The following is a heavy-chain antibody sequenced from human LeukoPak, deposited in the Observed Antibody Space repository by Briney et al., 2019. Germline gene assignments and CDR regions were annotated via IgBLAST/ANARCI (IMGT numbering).Heavy chain of an antibody. Sequence: EASVKVSCKASGYTFTGYYMHWVRQAHGQGLEWMGWINPNSGGTNYAQKFQGGVIMTRDTSISTAYMELRSLRSDDTAVYYCARERLISMYSGSYSDYWGQGTLVTVSS. CDR2: INPNSGGT. CDR3: ARERLISMYSGSYSDY. J-gene: IGHJ4*02. D-gene: IGHD1-26*01. CDR1: GYTFTGYY. V-gene: IGHV1-2*02.